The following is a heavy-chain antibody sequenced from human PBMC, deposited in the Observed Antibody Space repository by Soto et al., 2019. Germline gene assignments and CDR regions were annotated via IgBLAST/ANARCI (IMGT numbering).Heavy chain of an antibody. D-gene: IGHD3-22*01. CDR3: ASGNYYDSSGYLFDP. Sequence: QLQLQESGPGLVKPSETLSLTCTVSGGSISSSSYYWGWIRQPPGKGLEWIGSIYYSGSTYYNPSLKSRVTLSVDTSKNQFSLKLSSVTAADTAVYYCASGNYYDSSGYLFDPWGQGTLVTVSS. J-gene: IGHJ5*02. CDR1: GGSISSSSYY. CDR2: IYYSGST. V-gene: IGHV4-39*01.